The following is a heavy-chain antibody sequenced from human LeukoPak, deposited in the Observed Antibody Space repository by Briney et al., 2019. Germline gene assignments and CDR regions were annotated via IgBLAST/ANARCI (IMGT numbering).Heavy chain of an antibody. CDR1: GYSISSGYQ. CDR2: IYHSGSA. Sequence: SETLSLTCAVSGYSISSGYQWAWIRQSPGKGLEWIGSIYHSGSAHYNPSPKSRVTISVETSKNQFSLKMYSVTAADTAVYYCARDPRWLTPDCTSTSCYENCFDPWGQGTLVTVSS. V-gene: IGHV4-38-2*02. J-gene: IGHJ5*02. D-gene: IGHD2-2*01. CDR3: ARDPRWLTPDCTSTSCYENCFDP.